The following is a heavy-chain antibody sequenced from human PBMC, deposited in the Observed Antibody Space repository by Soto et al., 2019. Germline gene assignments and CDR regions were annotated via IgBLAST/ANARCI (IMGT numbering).Heavy chain of an antibody. Sequence: GGSLRLSCAASGFTFSSYGMHWVRQAPGKGLEWVAVISYDGSNKYYADSVKGRFTISRDNSKNTLYLQMNSLRTEDTAVYYCARALDFWSAYFDYWGQGSLVTVS. V-gene: IGHV3-30*03. CDR1: GFTFSSYG. D-gene: IGHD3-3*01. J-gene: IGHJ4*02. CDR3: ARALDFWSAYFDY. CDR2: ISYDGSNK.